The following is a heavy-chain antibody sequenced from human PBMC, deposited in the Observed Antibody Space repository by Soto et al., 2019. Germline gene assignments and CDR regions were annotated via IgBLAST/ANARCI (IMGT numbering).Heavy chain of an antibody. CDR2: ISAYDGNT. Sequence: ASVKVSCKASGYTFTSYGISWVRQAPGQGLEWMGWISAYDGNTNYAQKLQGRVTMTTDTSTSTAYMELRSLRSDDTAVYYCARDRGSGFPDYGMDVWGQGTTVTVSS. CDR1: GYTFTSYG. CDR3: ARDRGSGFPDYGMDV. V-gene: IGHV1-18*01. J-gene: IGHJ6*02. D-gene: IGHD6-19*01.